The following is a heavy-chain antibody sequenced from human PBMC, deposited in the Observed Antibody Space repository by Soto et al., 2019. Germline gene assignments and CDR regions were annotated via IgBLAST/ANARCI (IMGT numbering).Heavy chain of an antibody. J-gene: IGHJ6*02. CDR1: GFTFSSYA. Sequence: GGSLRLSCAASGFTFSSYAMSWVRQAPGKGLEWVSSISGGGGTSFYADSVKGRFTISRDNSKNTLYLQMNSLRAEDTAVYYCAKGSYSRSADVWGQGTTVTVSS. V-gene: IGHV3-23*01. CDR3: AKGSYSRSADV. D-gene: IGHD3-10*01. CDR2: ISGGGGTS.